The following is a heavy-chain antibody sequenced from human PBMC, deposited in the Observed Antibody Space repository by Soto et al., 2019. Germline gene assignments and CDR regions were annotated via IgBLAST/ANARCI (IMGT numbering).Heavy chain of an antibody. D-gene: IGHD3-10*01. J-gene: IGHJ6*02. CDR1: GFVFRNLT. V-gene: IGHV3-23*01. CDR2: ISFNGGVI. Sequence: DVQLLESGGGVVQPGGSLRLSCAGSGFVFRNLTMNWFRQGPGKGLEYVAIISFNGGVIFDADSVRGRFTISRDNAKNILYLDMTNLRPEDSGVYYCAKIMVQGVLVDALDVWGRGTTVTVS. CDR3: AKIMVQGVLVDALDV.